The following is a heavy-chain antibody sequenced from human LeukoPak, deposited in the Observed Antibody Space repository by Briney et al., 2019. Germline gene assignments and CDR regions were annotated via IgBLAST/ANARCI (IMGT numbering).Heavy chain of an antibody. Sequence: GGSLRLSCAASGFTFSDYYMSWIRQAPGKGLEWVSYISSSGSTIYYADSVKGRFTISRDNAKNSLYLQMNSLRAEDTAVYYCARVKKYQLLNYYYYYMDVWGKGTTVTISS. CDR2: ISSSGSTI. CDR3: ARVKKYQLLNYYYYYMDV. J-gene: IGHJ6*03. D-gene: IGHD2-2*01. CDR1: GFTFSDYY. V-gene: IGHV3-11*01.